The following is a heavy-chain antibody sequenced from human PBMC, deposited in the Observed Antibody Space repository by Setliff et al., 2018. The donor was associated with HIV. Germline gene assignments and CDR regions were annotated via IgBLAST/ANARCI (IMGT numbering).Heavy chain of an antibody. CDR3: ARSPSYSSSFSYYYYSMDV. Sequence: SETLSLTCTVSGGSFSDYYRSWIRQPPGKGLEWIGYIYTSGSTSYNPSLKSRVTISVDTSKNQFSLKLRSVTAADTAVYYCARSPSYSSSFSYYYYSMDVWGQGTTVTVSS. J-gene: IGHJ6*02. V-gene: IGHV4-4*09. CDR2: IYTSGST. D-gene: IGHD6-6*01. CDR1: GGSFSDYY.